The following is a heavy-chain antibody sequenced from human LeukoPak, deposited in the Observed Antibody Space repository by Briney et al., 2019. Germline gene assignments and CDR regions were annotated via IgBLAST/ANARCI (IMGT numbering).Heavy chain of an antibody. V-gene: IGHV4-34*01. Sequence: SETLSLTCAVYGGSFSGYYWSWIRQPPGKGLEWIGEINHSGSTNYNPSLKSLVTISVDTSKNQFSLKLSSVTAADTAVYYCARGRGVYDFWSGYYIYYFDYWGQGTLVTVYS. CDR3: ARGRGVYDFWSGYYIYYFDY. CDR2: INHSGST. D-gene: IGHD3-3*01. J-gene: IGHJ4*02. CDR1: GGSFSGYY.